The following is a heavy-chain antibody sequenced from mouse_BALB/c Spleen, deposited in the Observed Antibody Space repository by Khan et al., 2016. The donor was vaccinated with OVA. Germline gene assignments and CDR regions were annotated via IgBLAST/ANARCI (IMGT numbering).Heavy chain of an antibody. CDR1: GYTFIDFN. Sequence: VQLQQSGPELVKPGASVKISCKAVGYTFIDFNLDWVRQSQGRSLEWIGYIFPNSGVTGYNQKFKSKATLTVDTSSSTPYIELRSLTSEDSAVYYCVRSGYGSFGFCGQGSLVTVAA. CDR3: VRSGYGSFGF. J-gene: IGHJ3*01. CDR2: IFPNSGVT. D-gene: IGHD1-2*01. V-gene: IGHV1S29*02.